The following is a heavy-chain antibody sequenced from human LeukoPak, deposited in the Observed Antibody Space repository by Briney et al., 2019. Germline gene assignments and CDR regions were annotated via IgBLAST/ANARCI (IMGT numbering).Heavy chain of an antibody. CDR3: ARRYFDIVNGLYYGLDV. CDR1: GFSLTTSGMS. Sequence: SGPALVKPTQTLTLTCTFSGFSLTTSGMSVSWIRQSPGKALEWLARIDWDDDKYYNTSLKTRLTISKDTSKNQVVLIMTNMDPVDTGTFYCARRYFDIVNGLYYGLDVWGQGTTVTVSS. J-gene: IGHJ6*02. V-gene: IGHV2-70*11. D-gene: IGHD3-9*01. CDR2: IDWDDDK.